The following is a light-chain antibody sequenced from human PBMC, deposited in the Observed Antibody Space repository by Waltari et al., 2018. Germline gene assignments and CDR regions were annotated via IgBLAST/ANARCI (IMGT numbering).Light chain of an antibody. CDR1: SSNIGAGYD. J-gene: IGLJ2*01. CDR3: QSYDSSLSGSVV. Sequence: QSVLTQPPSVSGAPGQRVTISCTGSSSNIGAGYDVHWYQQRPGTAPKLLIYGNSKRPSGVPDRFSGSKSGTSASLAITGLQAEDEADYYCQSYDSSLSGSVVFGGGTKLTVL. V-gene: IGLV1-40*01. CDR2: GNS.